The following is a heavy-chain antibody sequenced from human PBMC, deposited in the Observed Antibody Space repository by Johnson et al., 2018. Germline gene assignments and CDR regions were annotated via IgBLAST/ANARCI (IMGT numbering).Heavy chain of an antibody. CDR1: GFTFDDYA. CDR3: AKATRRTYYYGMDV. CDR2: ISWNSGSI. V-gene: IGHV3-9*01. Sequence: VQLQESGGGLVQPGRSLRLSCAASGFTFDDYAMHWVRQAPGKGLEWVSGISWNSGSIGYADSVKGRFTISRDNAKNSLYLQMNSLRAEDTALYYCAKATRRTYYYGMDVWGQGTTVTVSS. J-gene: IGHJ6*02. D-gene: IGHD1-1*01.